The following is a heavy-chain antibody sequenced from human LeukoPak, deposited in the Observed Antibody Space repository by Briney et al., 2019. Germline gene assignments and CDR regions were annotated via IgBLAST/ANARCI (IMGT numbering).Heavy chain of an antibody. CDR2: IYYNGVT. V-gene: IGHV4-59*01. D-gene: IGHD6-13*01. J-gene: IGHJ5*02. Sequence: SETLSLTCTVSGGSICRYYWSWIRQSPGKGLEWIGHIYYNGVTNSNPSLKSRVTISVDTSKNQFSLKLSSVTAADTAVYYCARDRGGYSSSFDWFDPWGQGTLVTVSS. CDR3: ARDRGGYSSSFDWFDP. CDR1: GGSICRYY.